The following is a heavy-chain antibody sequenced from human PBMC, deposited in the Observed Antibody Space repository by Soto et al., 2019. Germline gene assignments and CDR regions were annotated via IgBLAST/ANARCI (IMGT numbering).Heavy chain of an antibody. V-gene: IGHV5-51*01. Sequence: RGESLKISCKGSGYSFTSYWIGWVRQMPGKGLEWMGIIYPGDSDTRYSPSFQGQVTISADKSISTAYLQWSSLKASDTAMYYCARQHDSSGYYYGDYYGMDVWGQGTTVTVSS. CDR3: ARQHDSSGYYYGDYYGMDV. CDR1: GYSFTSYW. CDR2: IYPGDSDT. J-gene: IGHJ6*02. D-gene: IGHD3-22*01.